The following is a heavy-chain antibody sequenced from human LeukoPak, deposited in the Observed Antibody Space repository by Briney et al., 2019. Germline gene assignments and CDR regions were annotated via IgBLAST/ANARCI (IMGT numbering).Heavy chain of an antibody. CDR2: INHSGSI. CDR3: ARDVAYSSSSGAFDI. J-gene: IGHJ3*02. CDR1: GGSFSGYY. D-gene: IGHD6-6*01. Sequence: SETLSLTCAVYGGSFSGYYWSWIRQPPGKGLEWIGEINHSGSINYNPSLKSRVTISVDTSKNQFSLKLSSVTAADTAVYYCARDVAYSSSSGAFDIWGQGTMVTVSS. V-gene: IGHV4-34*01.